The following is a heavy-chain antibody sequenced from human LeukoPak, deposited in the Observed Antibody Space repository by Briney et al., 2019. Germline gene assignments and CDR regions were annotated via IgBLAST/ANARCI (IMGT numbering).Heavy chain of an antibody. CDR1: GYTFTGYY. V-gene: IGHV1-2*06. CDR3: AKGGYDSSGYYYY. Sequence: ASVKVSCKASGYTFTGYYMHWVRQAPGQGLEWMGRINPNSGGTNYAQKFQGRVTMTRDTSISTAYMGLSRLRSDDTAVYYCAKGGYDSSGYYYYWGQGTLVTVSS. J-gene: IGHJ4*02. CDR2: INPNSGGT. D-gene: IGHD3-22*01.